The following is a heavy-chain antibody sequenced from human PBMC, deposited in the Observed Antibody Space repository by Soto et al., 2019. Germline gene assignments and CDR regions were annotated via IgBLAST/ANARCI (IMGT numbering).Heavy chain of an antibody. D-gene: IGHD2-15*01. CDR2: INPDNGNT. CDR3: ARVIATGQPAP. CDR1: GYTFTRYT. Sequence: QVQLVQSGAEVKKPGASVKISCKASGYTFTRYTMNWVRQAPGQRLEWMGWINPDNGNTKSSQKFQDRVIITRDTPATTANMDLSSLRPEDRAVYSCARVIATGQPAPWGKGPLVTASS. J-gene: IGHJ5*02. V-gene: IGHV1-3*01.